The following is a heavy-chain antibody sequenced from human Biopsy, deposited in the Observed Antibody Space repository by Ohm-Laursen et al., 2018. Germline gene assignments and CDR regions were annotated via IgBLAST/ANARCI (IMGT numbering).Heavy chain of an antibody. Sequence: EASVKVSCKASGDSFTSYAIGWVRQAPGQGLEWMGGIIPIPNVATYAQKFQGRITMTEDTSTDTAYMELSSLRSEDTAVYYCAADINVWNVNYWGQGTQVTVSS. CDR1: GDSFTSYA. V-gene: IGHV1-69*10. D-gene: IGHD1-1*01. CDR2: IIPIPNVA. J-gene: IGHJ4*02. CDR3: AADINVWNVNY.